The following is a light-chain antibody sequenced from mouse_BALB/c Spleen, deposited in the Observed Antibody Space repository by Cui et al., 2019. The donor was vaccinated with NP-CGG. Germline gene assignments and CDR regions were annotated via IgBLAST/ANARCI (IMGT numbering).Light chain of an antibody. CDR3: ALWYSNHWV. Sequence: QAVVTQESALTTSPGEAVTLTCRSNTGAVTTSHYANWVQEKPDHLFTGLIGGTNNRAPGVPARFSGSLIGDKAALTITGAQTDDEAIYFCALWYSNHWVFGGGTKLTVL. V-gene: IGLV1*01. J-gene: IGLJ1*01. CDR2: GTN. CDR1: TGAVTTSHY.